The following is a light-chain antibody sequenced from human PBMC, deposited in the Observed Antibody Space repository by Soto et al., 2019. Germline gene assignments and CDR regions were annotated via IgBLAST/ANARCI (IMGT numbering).Light chain of an antibody. V-gene: IGKV1-39*01. J-gene: IGKJ4*01. Sequence: DIQMTQSPPSLSASVGDRVTITCRASQSISNFLNWYQQTPGRAPKLLIYAASSLQSGVPSRFSGSGSGTDFTLSISSLQPEDFATYFCQPSLSTRALTFGGGTKVEIK. CDR2: AAS. CDR1: QSISNF. CDR3: QPSLSTRALT.